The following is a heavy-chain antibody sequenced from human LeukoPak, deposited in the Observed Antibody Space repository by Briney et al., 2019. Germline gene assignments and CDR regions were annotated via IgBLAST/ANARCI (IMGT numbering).Heavy chain of an antibody. J-gene: IGHJ1*01. CDR3: AREILGGFNPGAY. CDR2: IHRSGSP. CDR1: LDSTTSNF. Sequence: SETLSLTCTVSLDSTTSNFWRWVRQPPGKGLEWIGEIHRSGSPNYNPSLQSRVTISIDRSRNQIALELSSVTAADTAVYYCAREILGGFNPGAYWGQGPLDTVSS. D-gene: IGHD1-14*01. V-gene: IGHV4-4*02.